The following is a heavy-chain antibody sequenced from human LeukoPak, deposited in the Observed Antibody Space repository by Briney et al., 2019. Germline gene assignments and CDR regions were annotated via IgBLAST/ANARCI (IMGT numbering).Heavy chain of an antibody. CDR1: GGSISSGSYY. CDR2: IYYSGST. J-gene: IGHJ4*02. CDR3: ARIRTIFGVDDTYYFDY. Sequence: PSETLSLTRTVSGGSISSGSYYWGWIRQPPGKVPEWIVSIYYSGSTYYNPSLKSRVTISVDTSKNEFSLKLSSVTTADTAVYYCARIRTIFGVDDTYYFDYWGQGTLVTVSS. D-gene: IGHD3-3*01. V-gene: IGHV4-39*01.